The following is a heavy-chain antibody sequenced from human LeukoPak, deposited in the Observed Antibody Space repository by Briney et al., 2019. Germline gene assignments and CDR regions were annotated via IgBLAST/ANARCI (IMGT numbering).Heavy chain of an antibody. D-gene: IGHD4-17*01. CDR3: ASRYFKSVDLYYGDYRFDY. J-gene: IGHJ4*02. Sequence: SETLSLTCTVSGGSVSSGSYYWSWIRQPPGKGLEWIGYIYYSGSTNYNPSLKSRVTISVDTSKNQFSLKLSSVTAADTAVYYCASRYFKSVDLYYGDYRFDYRGQGTLVTVSS. V-gene: IGHV4-61*01. CDR1: GGSVSSGSYY. CDR2: IYYSGST.